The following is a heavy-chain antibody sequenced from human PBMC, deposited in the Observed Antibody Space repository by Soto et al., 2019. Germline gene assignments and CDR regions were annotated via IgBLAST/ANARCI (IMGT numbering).Heavy chain of an antibody. D-gene: IGHD3-3*01. CDR3: ARGGGVGVAGSAAFDM. CDR2: INPATGAA. CDR1: GYPVTAYY. J-gene: IGHJ3*02. Sequence: QLHLVQSGAVVKKPGASVTVSCSASGYPVTAYYMHWVRQAPGRGLEWMGGINPATGAAKYTQTFQGRVTMTRDTSPSKGFMELSGLSSEDTAVFFCARGGGVGVAGSAAFDMWGQGTLVTVSS. V-gene: IGHV1-2*02.